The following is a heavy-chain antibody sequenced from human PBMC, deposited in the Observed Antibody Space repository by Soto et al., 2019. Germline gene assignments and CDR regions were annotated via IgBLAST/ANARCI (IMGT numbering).Heavy chain of an antibody. CDR1: GYTFTSYD. D-gene: IGHD1-26*01. J-gene: IGHJ3*02. CDR3: AREVRGLGATYDAFDI. V-gene: IGHV1-8*01. CDR2: MNPNSGNT. Sequence: ASVKVSCKASGYTFTSYDINWVRQATGQGLEWMGWMNPNSGNTGYAQKFQGRATMTRNTSISTAYMELSSLRSEDTAVYYCAREVRGLGATYDAFDIWGQGTMVT.